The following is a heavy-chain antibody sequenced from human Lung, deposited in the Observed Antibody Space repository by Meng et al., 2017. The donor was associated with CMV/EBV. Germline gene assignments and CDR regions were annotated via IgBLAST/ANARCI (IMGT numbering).Heavy chain of an antibody. V-gene: IGHV3-23*03. Sequence: GESLKISCAASGFTFSNYAMNWVRQAPGKGLEWVAVIYAGGRSAYYADSVKGRFTIFRDGSKNTVYLEMNSLRAEDTALYYCAKDSTYSAWGQGTRVTVAS. CDR2: IYAGGRSA. D-gene: IGHD6-13*01. CDR3: AKDSTYSA. J-gene: IGHJ5*02. CDR1: GFTFSNYA.